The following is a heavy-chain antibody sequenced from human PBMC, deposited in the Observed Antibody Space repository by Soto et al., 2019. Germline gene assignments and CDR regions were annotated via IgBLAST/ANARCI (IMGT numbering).Heavy chain of an antibody. CDR2: IYHSGST. Sequence: SETLSLTCTVSGGSISGFYWSWIRQSPGKGLEWIGYIYHSGSTYYNPSLKSRVTISVDTSKNHFSLKLSSVTAADTAVYYCARRYSSGFDYWGQGTLVTVSS. CDR1: GGSISGFY. CDR3: ARRYSSGFDY. J-gene: IGHJ4*02. V-gene: IGHV4-59*08. D-gene: IGHD6-19*01.